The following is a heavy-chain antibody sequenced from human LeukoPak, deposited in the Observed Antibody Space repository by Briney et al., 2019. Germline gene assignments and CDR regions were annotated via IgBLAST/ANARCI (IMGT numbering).Heavy chain of an antibody. Sequence: PSETLSLTCAVYGGSFSGYYWSWIRQPPGKGLEWIGEINHSGSTNYNPSLKSRVTISVDTSKNQFSLKLCSVTAADTAVYYCARVPGIQLSGAFDIWGQGTMVTVSS. V-gene: IGHV4-34*01. CDR1: GGSFSGYY. CDR3: ARVPGIQLSGAFDI. D-gene: IGHD5-18*01. J-gene: IGHJ3*02. CDR2: INHSGST.